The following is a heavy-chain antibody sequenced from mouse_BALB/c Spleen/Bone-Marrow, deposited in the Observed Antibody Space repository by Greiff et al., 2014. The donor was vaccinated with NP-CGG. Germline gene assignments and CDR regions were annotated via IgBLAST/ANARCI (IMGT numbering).Heavy chain of an antibody. CDR3: ARYPLGRGYFDY. D-gene: IGHD4-1*01. Sequence: EVQLQQSGPSLVKPSQTLSLTCSVTGDSITSGYWNWIRKFPGNKLEYMGYINLSGSTYYNPSLKSRISITRDTSKNQFYLQLNSVTTEDTATYYCARYPLGRGYFDYWGQGTTLTVSS. CDR1: GDSITSGY. CDR2: INLSGST. V-gene: IGHV3-8*02. J-gene: IGHJ2*01.